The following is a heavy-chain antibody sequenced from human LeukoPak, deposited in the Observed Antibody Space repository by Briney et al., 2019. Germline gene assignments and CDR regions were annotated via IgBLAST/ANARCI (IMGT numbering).Heavy chain of an antibody. V-gene: IGHV3-30*18. CDR3: AKGMGV. CDR1: GFTFSSYG. Sequence: GGSLRLSCAASGFTFSSYGMHWVRQAPGKGLEWVAVISYDGSNKYYADSVKGRFTISRDNSKNTLYLQMNSLRAEDTAVYYCAKGMGVWGQGTTVTVSS. J-gene: IGHJ6*02. CDR2: ISYDGSNK.